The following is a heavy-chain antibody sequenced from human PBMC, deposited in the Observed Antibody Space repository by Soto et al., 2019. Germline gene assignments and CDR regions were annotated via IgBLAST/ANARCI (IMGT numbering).Heavy chain of an antibody. CDR2: IRSKGHNYAT. D-gene: IGHD3-16*01. CDR1: GFAFSGSA. V-gene: IGHV3-73*02. CDR3: TRDLFSYDYSGILWFDP. Sequence: EVQLVESGGGLVQPGGSLKLSCAASGFAFSGSAMYWVRQASGKGPEWVGRIRSKGHNYATEYAASVKGRCTIARDDSKNTSYLQMNSLQTEDTAVYYCTRDLFSYDYSGILWFDPWGQGTLVTVSS. J-gene: IGHJ5*02.